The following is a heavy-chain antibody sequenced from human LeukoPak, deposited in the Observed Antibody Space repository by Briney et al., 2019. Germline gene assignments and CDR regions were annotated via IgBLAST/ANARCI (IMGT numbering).Heavy chain of an antibody. CDR2: IKQDESEK. CDR3: AREINEYSSAWSARVL. D-gene: IGHD6-6*01. CDR1: VYTFSNLW. Sequence: GGSLRLSCAASVYTFSNLWMSWVRDAPGEGREWVANIKQDESEKYYVESVKGRFPISRDNAKNSLYLQMNSLRAEDTAVYYCAREINEYSSAWSARVLWGQGTLVTVSS. J-gene: IGHJ4*02. V-gene: IGHV3-7*01.